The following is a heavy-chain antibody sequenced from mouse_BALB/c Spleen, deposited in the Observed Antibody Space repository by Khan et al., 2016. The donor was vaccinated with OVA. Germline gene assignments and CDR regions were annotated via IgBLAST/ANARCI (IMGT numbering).Heavy chain of an antibody. CDR1: GYTFTSYW. CDR3: TRNGFGNYESWDY. J-gene: IGHJ2*01. Sequence: VQLQQSGTVLARPGASVKMSCKASGYTFTSYWMHWVKQRPGQGLEGIGAIYPGNSDPNYNQKFKGKAKLTAVTSTCTAYLALNRLTNEDSAVYYCTRNGFGNYESWDYWGQGTTLTVSS. V-gene: IGHV1-5*01. CDR2: IYPGNSDP. D-gene: IGHD2-1*01.